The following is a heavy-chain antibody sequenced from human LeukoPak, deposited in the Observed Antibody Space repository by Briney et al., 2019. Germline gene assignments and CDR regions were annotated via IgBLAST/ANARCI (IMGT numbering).Heavy chain of an antibody. CDR3: ARDLSSHYYDSSGYFF. Sequence: ASVKVSCKASGYTFTSYGISWVRQAPGQGLEWMGWISAYNGNTNYAQKLQGRVTMTTDTSTSTAYMELRSLRSDDTAVYYCARDLSSHYYDSSGYFFWGQGTLVTVSS. CDR1: GYTFTSYG. J-gene: IGHJ4*02. CDR2: ISAYNGNT. D-gene: IGHD3-22*01. V-gene: IGHV1-18*01.